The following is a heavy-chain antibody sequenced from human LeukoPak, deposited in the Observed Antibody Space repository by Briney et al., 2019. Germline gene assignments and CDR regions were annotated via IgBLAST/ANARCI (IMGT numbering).Heavy chain of an antibody. V-gene: IGHV3-23*01. CDR1: GFTFSSYW. CDR2: ITGSGDRT. J-gene: IGHJ4*02. D-gene: IGHD1-14*01. CDR3: ASRPRADMGPLDF. Sequence: PGGSLRLSCAASGFTFSSYWMHWVRQAPGKGLVWVSSITGSGDRTYYADSVKGRFTISRDNSKNTLYLQMNSLRADETAVYYCASRPRADMGPLDFWGQGTLVTVSS.